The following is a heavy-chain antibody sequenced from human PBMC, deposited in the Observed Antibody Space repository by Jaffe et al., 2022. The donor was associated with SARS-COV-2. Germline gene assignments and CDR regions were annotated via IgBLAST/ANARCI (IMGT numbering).Heavy chain of an antibody. D-gene: IGHD6-13*01. CDR2: IYTSGST. V-gene: IGHV4-61*02. CDR3: ARGPSIAAAGTGPLPAFDI. J-gene: IGHJ3*02. Sequence: QVQLQESGPGLVKPSQTLSLTCTVSGGSISSGSYYWSWIRQPAGKGLEWIGRIYTSGSTNYNPSLKSRVTISVDTSKNQFSLKLSSVTAADTAVYYCARGPSIAAAGTGPLPAFDIWGQGTMVTVSS. CDR1: GGSISSGSYY.